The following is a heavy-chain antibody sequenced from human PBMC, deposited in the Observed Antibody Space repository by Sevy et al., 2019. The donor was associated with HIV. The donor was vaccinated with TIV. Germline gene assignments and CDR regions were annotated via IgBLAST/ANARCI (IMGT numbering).Heavy chain of an antibody. CDR3: ATDAWRSFVN. D-gene: IGHD1-1*01. Sequence: GGSLRLSCAASGFTFSAYCMAWVRRAPGKGLEWVANLNKDGSEKYPVDSVKGRFTISRDNAKNSLHLQMNSVGVEDTGIYYCATDAWRSFVNWGQGTMVTVSS. CDR2: LNKDGSEK. CDR1: GFTFSAYC. V-gene: IGHV3-7*01. J-gene: IGHJ3*01.